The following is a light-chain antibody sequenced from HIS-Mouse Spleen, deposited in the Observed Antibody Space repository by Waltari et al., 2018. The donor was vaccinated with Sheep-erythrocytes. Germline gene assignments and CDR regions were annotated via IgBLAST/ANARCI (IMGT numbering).Light chain of an antibody. CDR3: CSYAGSYNHV. Sequence: QSALTQPPSASGSPGQSGTIYCTGTSSDGGGYNYVPGYQQHPGQAPNLMIYEVSKRPSGVPDRFSGSKSGNTASLTISGLQAEDEADYYCCSYAGSYNHVFATGTKVTVL. J-gene: IGLJ1*01. V-gene: IGLV2-8*01. CDR1: SSDGGGYNY. CDR2: EVS.